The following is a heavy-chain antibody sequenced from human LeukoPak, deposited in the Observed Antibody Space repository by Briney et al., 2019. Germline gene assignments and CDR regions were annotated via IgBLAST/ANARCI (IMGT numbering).Heavy chain of an antibody. CDR2: INHSGST. V-gene: IGHV4-34*01. D-gene: IGHD6-19*01. CDR1: GGSFSGYY. Sequence: NPSETLSLTCAVYGGSFSGYYWSWIRQPPGKGLEWVGEINHSGSTNYNPSLKSRVTISVDTSKNQFSLKLSSVTAADTAVYYCATTPGIAVSDYWGQGTLVTVSS. CDR3: ATTPGIAVSDY. J-gene: IGHJ4*02.